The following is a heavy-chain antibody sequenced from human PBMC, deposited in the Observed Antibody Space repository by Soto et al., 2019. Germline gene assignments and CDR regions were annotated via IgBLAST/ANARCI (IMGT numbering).Heavy chain of an antibody. J-gene: IGHJ2*01. D-gene: IGHD2-21*02. V-gene: IGHV3-66*01. CDR1: GFTVSSHY. CDR3: ARDYYGGNSRYFDL. CDR2: IYSGGST. Sequence: EVQLVESGGGLVQPGGSLRLSCAASGFTVSSHYMSWVRQAPGKGLEWVSVIYSGGSTYYTDSVKGRFTISRDNSKNTLFLKMNSLRAEDTAVYYCARDYYGGNSRYFDLWGRGTLSLSPQ.